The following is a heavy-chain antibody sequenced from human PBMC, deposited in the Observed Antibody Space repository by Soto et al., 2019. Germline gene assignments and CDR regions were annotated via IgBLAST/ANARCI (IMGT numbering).Heavy chain of an antibody. D-gene: IGHD2-21*02. Sequence: VQLMQSGAEVKKPGSSVKVSCKASGGTFSSHSINWVRQAPGQGLEWMGGIITLFGTSNYAQNFQGRVTITADQSTSTDNMELNSLTTDDTAMYYCAREVAYGDFSAALLAWGQGTLVTVSS. V-gene: IGHV1-69*01. CDR3: AREVAYGDFSAALLA. J-gene: IGHJ5*02. CDR1: GGTFSSHS. CDR2: IITLFGTS.